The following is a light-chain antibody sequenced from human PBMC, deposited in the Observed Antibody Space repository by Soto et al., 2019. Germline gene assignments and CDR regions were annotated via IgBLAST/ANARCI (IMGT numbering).Light chain of an antibody. CDR2: WAS. Sequence: DSVMTQSPYSLAVSRGESAXVNXXXXHXXXYSSNNKNYLAWYQQKPGQPPKLLIYWASTRESGVPDRFSGSGSGTDFTLTISSLQAEDVAVYYCQQYYCTPRTFGQGTKVDTK. CDR3: QQYYCTPRT. CDR1: HXXXYSSNNKNY. J-gene: IGKJ1*01. V-gene: IGKV4-1*01.